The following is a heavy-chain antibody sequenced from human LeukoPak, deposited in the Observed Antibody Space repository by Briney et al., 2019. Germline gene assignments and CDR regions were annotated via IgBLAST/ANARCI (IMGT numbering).Heavy chain of an antibody. Sequence: PSETLSLTCAVSGGSISSSNWWSWVRQPPGKGLEWIGEIYHSGSTNYNPSLKSRVTISVDKSKNQFSLKLSSVTAADTAVYYCAREAPYGSGSGHYYHYGMDVWGQGTTVTVSS. CDR3: AREAPYGSGSGHYYHYGMDV. V-gene: IGHV4-4*02. D-gene: IGHD3-10*01. CDR1: GGSISSSNW. CDR2: IYHSGST. J-gene: IGHJ6*02.